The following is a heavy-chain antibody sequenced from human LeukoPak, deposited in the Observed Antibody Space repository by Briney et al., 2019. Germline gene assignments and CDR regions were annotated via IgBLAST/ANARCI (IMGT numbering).Heavy chain of an antibody. V-gene: IGHV3-23*01. CDR1: GITFSNYA. Sequence: GGSLRLSCAASGITFSNYAMSWVRQAPGKGLEWVSIIGYRGGSIYYAYSVKGRFTISRDNSKNTLSLQMNGLRPEDTAVYYCAKRPQGPGGYWGQGTLVTVSS. CDR2: IGYRGGSI. J-gene: IGHJ4*02. CDR3: AKRPQGPGGY. D-gene: IGHD3-10*01.